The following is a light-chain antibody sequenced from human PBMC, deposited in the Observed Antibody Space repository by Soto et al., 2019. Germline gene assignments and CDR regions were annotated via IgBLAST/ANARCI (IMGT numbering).Light chain of an antibody. CDR2: GAS. Sequence: DTVMTQYPSTLSASEGERAPLTCRASQSVSSNLAWYQQKPGQAPRLLIYGASTRATGIPARFSGSGSGTEFTLTISSLQSEDFAVYYCHHYNNWPRTFGQGTKVDIK. V-gene: IGKV3-15*01. CDR3: HHYNNWPRT. CDR1: QSVSSN. J-gene: IGKJ1*01.